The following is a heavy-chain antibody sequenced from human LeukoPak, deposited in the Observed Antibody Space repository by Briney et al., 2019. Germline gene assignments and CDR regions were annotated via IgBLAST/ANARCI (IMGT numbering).Heavy chain of an antibody. V-gene: IGHV4-59*01. CDR3: ARAGYSSGWYPTNDAFDI. Sequence: PSETLSLTCTVSGGSINSYYWSWIRQPPGKGLEWIGYIYYSGSTNYNPSLKSRVTISVDTSKNQFSLRLSSVTAADTAVYYCARAGYSSGWYPTNDAFDIWGQGTMVTVSS. CDR2: IYYSGST. D-gene: IGHD6-19*01. J-gene: IGHJ3*02. CDR1: GGSINSYY.